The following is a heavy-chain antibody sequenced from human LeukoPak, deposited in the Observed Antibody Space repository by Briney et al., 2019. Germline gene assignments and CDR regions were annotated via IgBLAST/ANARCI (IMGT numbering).Heavy chain of an antibody. Sequence: PGGSLRLSCAASGFTFSNYNMNWVRQAPGKGLEWVSSITSSSTYIFYADSVKGRFTISRDNAKNSLYLQMNSLRVEDTALYYCAKDRGGSSELGDAFDVWGQGTMVRVSS. CDR1: GFTFSNYN. V-gene: IGHV3-21*04. CDR2: ITSSSTYI. J-gene: IGHJ3*01. CDR3: AKDRGGSSELGDAFDV. D-gene: IGHD1-26*01.